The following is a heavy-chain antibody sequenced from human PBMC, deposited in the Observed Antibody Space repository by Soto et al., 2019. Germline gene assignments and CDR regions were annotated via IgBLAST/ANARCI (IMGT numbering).Heavy chain of an antibody. CDR3: ARLQWLANYYGMAV. D-gene: IGHD6-19*01. J-gene: IGHJ6*02. V-gene: IGHV1-18*01. CDR2: INTYNGNTNT. CDR1: GYTFTXYG. Sequence: GASVKVSCKASGYTFTXYGICWVRQAPGQGLEWMGWINTYNGNTNTNYAQKLQGRVTMTTDTSTTTAYMELRSLRSDDTAVYYCARLQWLANYYGMAVWGQGTTVTVSS.